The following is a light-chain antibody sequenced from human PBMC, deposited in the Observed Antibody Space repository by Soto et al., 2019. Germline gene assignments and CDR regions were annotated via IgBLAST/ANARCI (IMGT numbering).Light chain of an antibody. J-gene: IGKJ4*01. CDR1: QTVSNNY. Sequence: EIVLTQSPDTLSLSPGERATLSCRASQTVSNNYLAWYQQKPGQAPRLLIYGASSRATGIPDRFSGSGSGTDFSLTISRLEPEDFAVFFCQQYGGSLTFGGGTKVDIK. CDR2: GAS. CDR3: QQYGGSLT. V-gene: IGKV3-20*01.